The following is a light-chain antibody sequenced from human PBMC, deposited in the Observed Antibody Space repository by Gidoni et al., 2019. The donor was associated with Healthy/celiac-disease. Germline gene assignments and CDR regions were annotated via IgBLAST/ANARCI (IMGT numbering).Light chain of an antibody. CDR2: AAS. CDR3: QQSYSTPYT. CDR1: QRISSY. J-gene: IGKJ2*01. V-gene: IGKV1-39*01. Sequence: DIQMTQSPSSLSASIGDRDTITCRASQRISSYLNWYQQKPGKAPKHLIYAASSLQSGVPSRFSGSVSGTDFTLTISSLQPEDFATYYCQQSYSTPYTFGQGTKLEIK.